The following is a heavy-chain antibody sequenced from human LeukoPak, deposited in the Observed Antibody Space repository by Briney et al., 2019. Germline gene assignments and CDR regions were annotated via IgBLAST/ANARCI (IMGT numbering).Heavy chain of an antibody. CDR3: VTMVRGVTFDY. CDR2: IIPIFGTA. CDR1: GGTFSSYA. Sequence: TSVKVSCKASGGTFSSYAISWVRQAPGQRLEWMGGIIPIFGTANYAQKFQGRVTITADKSTSTAYMELSSLRSEDTAVYYCVTMVRGVTFDYWGQGTLVTVSS. V-gene: IGHV1-69*06. J-gene: IGHJ4*02. D-gene: IGHD3-10*01.